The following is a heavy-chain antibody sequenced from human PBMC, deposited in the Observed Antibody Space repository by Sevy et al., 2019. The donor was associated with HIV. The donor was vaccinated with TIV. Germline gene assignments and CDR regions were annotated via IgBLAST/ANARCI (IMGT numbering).Heavy chain of an antibody. J-gene: IGHJ4*02. CDR2: ISGSGGST. D-gene: IGHD3-22*01. CDR3: AKESLDNGIVGQFDY. V-gene: IGHV3-23*01. CDR1: GFTFSNYA. Sequence: GGSLRLSCAASGFTFSNYAMSWVRQAPGKGLEWVSAISGSGGSTYYADSVKGRFTISRDNSKNTLYLQMNSLRAEDTAVYYCAKESLDNGIVGQFDYWGQGTLVTVSS.